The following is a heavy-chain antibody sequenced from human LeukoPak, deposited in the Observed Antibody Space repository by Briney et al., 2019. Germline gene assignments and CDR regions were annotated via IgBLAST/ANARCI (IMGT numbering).Heavy chain of an antibody. CDR2: ISGSGGST. Sequence: GGSLRLSCAASGFTFSSYAMSWVRQAPGKGLEWVSAISGSGGSTYYADSVKGRFTISRDNSKNTLYLQMNSLRAEDTAVYYCAKGPKAMIIYNWFDPWGQGTLVTVSS. V-gene: IGHV3-23*01. CDR1: GFTFSSYA. J-gene: IGHJ5*02. D-gene: IGHD3-22*01. CDR3: AKGPKAMIIYNWFDP.